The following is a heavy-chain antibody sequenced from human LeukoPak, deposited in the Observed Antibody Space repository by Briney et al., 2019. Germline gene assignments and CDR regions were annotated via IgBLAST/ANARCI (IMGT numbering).Heavy chain of an antibody. CDR1: GGSVSTNNYY. Sequence: PSETLSLTCTVSGGSVSTNNYYWGWIRQSPGKGLEWIGSIYYSGTTYYNPSLKSPVTISVDTSKNQISLKLNSVTAADTGLYYCARHELTGFSSGHWFDPWGQGTLVTVSS. V-gene: IGHV4-39*01. CDR2: IYYSGTT. D-gene: IGHD6-25*01. J-gene: IGHJ5*02. CDR3: ARHELTGFSSGHWFDP.